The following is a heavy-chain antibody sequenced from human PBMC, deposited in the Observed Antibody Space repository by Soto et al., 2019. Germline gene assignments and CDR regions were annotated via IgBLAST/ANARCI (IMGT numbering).Heavy chain of an antibody. CDR2: MSYSGST. D-gene: IGHD1-7*01. V-gene: IGHV4-30-4*01. CDR1: GGSISSGNYY. CDR3: ATMGTPATGLYYFDS. J-gene: IGHJ4*02. Sequence: PSETLSLTCTVSGGSISSGNYYWSWIRQPPGKGLEWIGFMSYSGSTSYNASLKSRVTISVGTSKSQFSLNLSFVTAADTAVYYCATMGTPATGLYYFDSWGQGTLVTVSS.